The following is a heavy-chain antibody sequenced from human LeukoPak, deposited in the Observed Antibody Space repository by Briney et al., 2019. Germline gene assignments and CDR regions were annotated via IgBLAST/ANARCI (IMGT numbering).Heavy chain of an antibody. J-gene: IGHJ3*02. CDR3: ARTLSRWDDAFDI. D-gene: IGHD1-26*01. CDR1: GLTFSSYA. V-gene: IGHV3-30*04. CDR2: ISYDGSNK. Sequence: GGSLRLSCAASGLTFSSYAMHWVRQAPGKGLEWVAVISYDGSNKYYADSVKGRFTISRDNSKNTLYLQMNSLRAEDTAVYYCARTLSRWDDAFDIWGQGTMVTVSS.